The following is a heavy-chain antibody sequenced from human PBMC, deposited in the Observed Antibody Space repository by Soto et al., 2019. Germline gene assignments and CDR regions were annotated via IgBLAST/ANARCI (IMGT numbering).Heavy chain of an antibody. CDR3: ARGPGSSCYQSDY. J-gene: IGHJ4*02. V-gene: IGHV3-66*01. CDR1: GFTVSSNY. CDR2: IYSGGST. Sequence: EVQLVESGGGLVQPGGSLRLSCAASGFTVSSNYMSWVRQAPGKGLEWVSVIYSGGSTYYADSVKGRFTISRDNSKNTLYLQMNSLRAEDTAVYYCARGPGSSCYQSDYWGQGTLVTVSS. D-gene: IGHD6-13*01.